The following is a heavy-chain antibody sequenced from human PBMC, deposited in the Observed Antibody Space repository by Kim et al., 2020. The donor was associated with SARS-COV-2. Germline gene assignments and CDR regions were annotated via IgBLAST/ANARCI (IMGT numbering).Heavy chain of an antibody. CDR2: ISSSGSTI. CDR3: ARDVWDSSSWIDY. Sequence: GGSLRLSCAASGFTFSDYYMSWIRQAPGKGLEWVSYISSSGSTIYYADSVKGRFTISRDNAKNSLYLQMNSLRAEDTAVYYCARDVWDSSSWIDYGGQGTLVTVSS. V-gene: IGHV3-11*01. CDR1: GFTFSDYY. D-gene: IGHD6-13*01. J-gene: IGHJ4*02.